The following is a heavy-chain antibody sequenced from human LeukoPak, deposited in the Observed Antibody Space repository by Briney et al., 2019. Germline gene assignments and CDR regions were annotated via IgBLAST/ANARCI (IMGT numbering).Heavy chain of an antibody. CDR1: GGSISSYY. V-gene: IGHV4-59*05. Sequence: SETLPLTCTVSGGSISSYYWSWIRQPAGKGLEWIGRIYYSGSTYYNPSLKSRVTISVDTSKNQFSLKLSSVTAADTAVYYCARRPYYDFWSGYFPRAFDIWGQGTMVTVSS. CDR3: ARRPYYDFWSGYFPRAFDI. CDR2: IYYSGST. D-gene: IGHD3-3*01. J-gene: IGHJ3*02.